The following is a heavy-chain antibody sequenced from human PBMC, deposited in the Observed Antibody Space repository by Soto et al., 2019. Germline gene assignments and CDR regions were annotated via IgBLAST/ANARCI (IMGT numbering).Heavy chain of an antibody. D-gene: IGHD2-8*02. J-gene: IGHJ4*02. CDR1: GFTVSTHG. Sequence: QVQQVESGGGVVQPGRSMRLSCAVSGFTVSTHGMHWVRQAPGKGLEWVAVISRDGNTKYYADSVKGRFTISRDNSRNTLFLEMYSLRGDDMALYYCTGEVASGYWGQGTLVTVSS. V-gene: IGHV3-30*03. CDR2: ISRDGNTK. CDR3: TGEVASGY.